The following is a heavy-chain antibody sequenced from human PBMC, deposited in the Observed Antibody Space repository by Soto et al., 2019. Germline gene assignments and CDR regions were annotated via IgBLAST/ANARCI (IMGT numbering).Heavy chain of an antibody. D-gene: IGHD6-13*01. V-gene: IGHV3-13*01. CDR2: IGTAGDT. CDR3: ARGAYSSSWFTHYYYYYGMDV. Sequence: PGGSLRLSCAASGFTFSSYDMHWVRQATGKGLEWVSAIGTAGDTYYPGSVKGRFTISRENAKNSLYLQMNSLRAGDTAVYYCARGAYSSSWFTHYYYYYGMDVWGQGTTVTVSS. CDR1: GFTFSSYD. J-gene: IGHJ6*02.